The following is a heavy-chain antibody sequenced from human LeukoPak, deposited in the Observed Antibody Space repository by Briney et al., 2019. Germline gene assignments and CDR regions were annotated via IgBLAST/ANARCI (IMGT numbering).Heavy chain of an antibody. D-gene: IGHD3-10*01. Sequence: GGSLKLSCAASGFTFSSYWISWVRQAPGKGLEWAANIKQDGSEKYYVDSVKGRFTISRDNAKNSLYLQMNSLRAEDTAVYYCARALGGGFGETAWLYYGMDVWGQGTTVTVSS. CDR3: ARALGGGFGETAWLYYGMDV. V-gene: IGHV3-7*01. CDR2: IKQDGSEK. J-gene: IGHJ6*02. CDR1: GFTFSSYW.